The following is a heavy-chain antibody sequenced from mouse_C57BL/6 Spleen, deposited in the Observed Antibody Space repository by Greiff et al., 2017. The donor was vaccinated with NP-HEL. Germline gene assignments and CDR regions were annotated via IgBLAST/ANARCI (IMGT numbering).Heavy chain of an antibody. V-gene: IGHV1-47*01. CDR2: FHPYNDDT. CDR3: ARRDDYDGGGAMDY. Sequence: QVHVKQSGAELVKPGASVKMSCKASGYTFTTYPIEWMKQNHGKSLEWIGNFHPYNDDTKYNEKFKGKATLTVEKSSSTVYLELSRLTSDDSAVYYCARRDDYDGGGAMDYWGQGTSVTVSS. CDR1: GYTFTTYP. D-gene: IGHD2-4*01. J-gene: IGHJ4*01.